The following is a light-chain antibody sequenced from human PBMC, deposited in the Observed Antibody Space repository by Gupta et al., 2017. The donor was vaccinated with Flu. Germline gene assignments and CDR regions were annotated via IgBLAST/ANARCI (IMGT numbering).Light chain of an antibody. CDR3: FSKDSSGNHWV. V-gene: IGLV3-10*01. CDR2: EDN. CDR1: ALARKY. Sequence: TARIPGSGDALARKYGYWYQQNSVKAPKLVIYEDNKRPSGIPERFSGSSSGTTATVTITGVQVDDEADYYCFSKDSSGNHWVFGGGTKLTVL. J-gene: IGLJ3*02.